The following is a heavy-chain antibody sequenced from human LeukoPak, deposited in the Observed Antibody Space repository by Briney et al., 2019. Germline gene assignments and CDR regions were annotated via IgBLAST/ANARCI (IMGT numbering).Heavy chain of an antibody. CDR2: IYSGGST. V-gene: IGHV3-53*01. CDR1: GFTVSSNY. Sequence: GGSLRLSCAASGFTVSSNYMSWVRQAPGKGQEWVSVIYSGGSTYYADSVKGRFTISRDNSKNTLYLQMNSLRAEDTAVYYCARVRKYSSSWYLDYWGQGTLVTVSS. CDR3: ARVRKYSSSWYLDY. J-gene: IGHJ4*02. D-gene: IGHD6-13*01.